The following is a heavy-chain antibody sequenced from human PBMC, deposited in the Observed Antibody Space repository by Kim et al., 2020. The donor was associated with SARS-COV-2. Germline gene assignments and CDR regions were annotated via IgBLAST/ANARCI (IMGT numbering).Heavy chain of an antibody. Sequence: SVKVSCKASGGTFSSYAISWVRQAPGQGLEWMGRIIPILGIANYAQKFQGRVTITADKSTSTAYMELSSLRSEDTAVYYCARDEISDFPETEAFDIWGQ. CDR3: ARDEISDFPETEAFDI. CDR2: IIPILGIA. V-gene: IGHV1-69*04. CDR1: GGTFSSYA. J-gene: IGHJ3*02. D-gene: IGHD3-3*01.